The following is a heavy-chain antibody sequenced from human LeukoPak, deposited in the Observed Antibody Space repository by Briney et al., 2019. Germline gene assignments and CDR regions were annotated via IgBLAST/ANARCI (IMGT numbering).Heavy chain of an antibody. CDR3: ATYTSITIFGVVTPFDY. CDR2: ISGSGGST. J-gene: IGHJ4*02. D-gene: IGHD3-3*01. Sequence: GGSLRLSCAASGFTFSSVWMSWVRQAPGKGLEWVSAISGSGGSTYYADSVKGRFTISRDNSKNTLYLQMNSLRAEDTAVYYCATYTSITIFGVVTPFDYWGQGTLVTVSS. V-gene: IGHV3-23*01. CDR1: GFTFSSVW.